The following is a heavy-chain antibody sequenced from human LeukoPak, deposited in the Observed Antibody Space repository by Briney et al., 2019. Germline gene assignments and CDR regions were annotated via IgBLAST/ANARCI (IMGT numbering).Heavy chain of an antibody. Sequence: PGGSLRLSCAASRLTFTSCTMTWVRQAPGKGLEWVSAISGSGGNTYYADSVKGRFTISRDNSKNTVYLQMNSLRAEDTAVYYCAKDHQLWARYSYYYFGMDVWGQGTTVTVSS. D-gene: IGHD5-18*01. CDR1: RLTFTSCT. J-gene: IGHJ6*02. CDR2: ISGSGGNT. CDR3: AKDHQLWARYSYYYFGMDV. V-gene: IGHV3-23*01.